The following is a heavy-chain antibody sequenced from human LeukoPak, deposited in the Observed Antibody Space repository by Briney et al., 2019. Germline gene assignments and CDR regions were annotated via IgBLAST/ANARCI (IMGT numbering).Heavy chain of an antibody. CDR2: IYYSGGT. V-gene: IGHV4-59*01. CDR3: ARAPYTSNWYDAFDI. D-gene: IGHD4-11*01. CDR1: GGSINYYY. J-gene: IGHJ3*02. Sequence: SETLSLTCTVSGGSINYYYWMWIRQPPGKGLEWIGYIYYSGGTHHNPSLKSRVTMLVDTSKNQFSLKLTAVTAADTAVYYCARAPYTSNWYDAFDIWGQGTMVTVSS.